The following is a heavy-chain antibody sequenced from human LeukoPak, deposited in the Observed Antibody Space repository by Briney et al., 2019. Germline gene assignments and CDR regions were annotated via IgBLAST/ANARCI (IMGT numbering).Heavy chain of an antibody. CDR1: GFTFSSYS. Sequence: PGGSLRLSCAASGFTFSSYSMNWVRQAPGKGLEWVSYISSSSSTIYYADSVKGRFTISRDNAKNSLYLQMNSLRAEDTAVYYCARDDYDFWSGDTARFDYWGHGTLVTVPS. D-gene: IGHD3-3*01. CDR2: ISSSSSTI. CDR3: ARDDYDFWSGDTARFDY. J-gene: IGHJ4*01. V-gene: IGHV3-48*01.